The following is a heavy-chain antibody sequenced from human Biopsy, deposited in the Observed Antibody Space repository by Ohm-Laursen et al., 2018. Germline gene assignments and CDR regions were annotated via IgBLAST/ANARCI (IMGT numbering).Heavy chain of an antibody. D-gene: IGHD5-24*01. CDR1: GYAFIGSY. J-gene: IGHJ6*02. CDR2: INPDSGGT. CDR3: AGAGVGSDGTDSYYYGMDV. Sequence: ASVKVSCKASGYAFIGSYIHWVRQAPGQGLEWMGWINPDSGGTHYAQTFQGRVTVTRDTSASTAYMDLSRLTSNDTAVYYCAGAGVGSDGTDSYYYGMDVWGPGTTVTVSS. V-gene: IGHV1-2*02.